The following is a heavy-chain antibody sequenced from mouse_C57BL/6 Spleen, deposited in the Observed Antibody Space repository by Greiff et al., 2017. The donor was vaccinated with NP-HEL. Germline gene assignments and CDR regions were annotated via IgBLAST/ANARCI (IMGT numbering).Heavy chain of an antibody. D-gene: IGHD1-1*01. CDR2: IDPSDSYT. J-gene: IGHJ2*01. CDR1: GYTFTSYW. Sequence: QVQLKQPGAELVKPGASVKLSCKASGYTFTSYWMQWVKQRPGQGLEWIGEIDPSDSYTNYNQKFKGKATLIVDTSSSTAYMQLSSLTSEDSAVYYCARWGGYGSRYYFDYWGQGTTLTVSS. CDR3: ARWGGYGSRYYFDY. V-gene: IGHV1-50*01.